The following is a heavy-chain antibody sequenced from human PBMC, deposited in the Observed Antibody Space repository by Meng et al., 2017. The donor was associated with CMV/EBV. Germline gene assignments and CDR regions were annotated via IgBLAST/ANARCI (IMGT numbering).Heavy chain of an antibody. CDR1: GFTFSSYS. D-gene: IGHD2/OR15-2a*01. J-gene: IGHJ4*02. CDR2: ISSSSSYI. CDR3: ATSKDSPGND. V-gene: IGHV3-21*01. Sequence: GGSLRLSCAASGFTFSSYSMNWVRQAPGKGLEWVSSISSSSSYIYYADSVKGRFTISRDNAKNSLYLQMNSLTVEDTAIYYCATSKDSPGNDWGQGTLVTVSS.